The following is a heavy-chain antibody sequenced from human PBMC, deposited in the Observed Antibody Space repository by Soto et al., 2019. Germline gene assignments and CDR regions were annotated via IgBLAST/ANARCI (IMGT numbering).Heavy chain of an antibody. V-gene: IGHV1-2*02. CDR2: INPNSGGT. J-gene: IGHJ4*02. CDR3: ARANSGDDDEFDY. Sequence: QVPLMQSGAGVRKPGASVKVSCKTSGYTFTAFYMHWVRQAPGQGLEWMGWINPNSGGTYLAQKFQGRVTMTRDTTLTTAYMELSGLTSDDTAVYFCARANSGDDDEFDYWGQGTLVTVSS. D-gene: IGHD5-12*01. CDR1: GYTFTAFY.